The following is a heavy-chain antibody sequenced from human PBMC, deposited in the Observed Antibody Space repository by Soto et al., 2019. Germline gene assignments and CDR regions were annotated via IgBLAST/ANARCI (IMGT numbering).Heavy chain of an antibody. Sequence: ASVKVSCKASGFTFTSSAVQWVRQARGQRLEWIGWIVVGIGKTNYAQKFQERVTITRDKSTSTAYMELSSLRSEDTAVYYCARDQGYYYGSGRRRDYYYGMDVWGQGTTVTVSS. V-gene: IGHV1-58*01. CDR3: ARDQGYYYGSGRRRDYYYGMDV. D-gene: IGHD3-10*01. J-gene: IGHJ6*02. CDR1: GFTFTSSA. CDR2: IVVGIGKT.